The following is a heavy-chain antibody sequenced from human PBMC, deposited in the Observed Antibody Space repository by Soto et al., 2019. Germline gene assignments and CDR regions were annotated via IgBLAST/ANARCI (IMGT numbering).Heavy chain of an antibody. Sequence: GGSLRLSCAASGFTFSSYAMSWVRQAPGKGLEWVSAISGSGGSTYYADSVKGRFTISRDNSKNTLYLQMNSLRAEDTAVYYCANYYDILTGYSPGGYWGQGTLVTVSS. J-gene: IGHJ4*02. CDR3: ANYYDILTGYSPGGY. D-gene: IGHD3-9*01. CDR1: GFTFSSYA. V-gene: IGHV3-23*01. CDR2: ISGSGGST.